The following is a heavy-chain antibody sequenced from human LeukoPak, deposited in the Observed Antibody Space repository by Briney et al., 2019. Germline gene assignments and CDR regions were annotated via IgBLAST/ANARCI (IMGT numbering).Heavy chain of an antibody. Sequence: SETLSLTCNVSGGSISGYHWSWIRQPPGKGLEWLGYIYYSGSSNYNPSLKSRVTISADTSKNQFSLKLSSVTAADTAVYYCARLSLYCSSSSCDNDWVYWGQGTLVTVSS. CDR2: IYYSGSS. D-gene: IGHD2-2*01. V-gene: IGHV4-59*01. CDR3: ARLSLYCSSSSCDNDWVY. J-gene: IGHJ4*02. CDR1: GGSISGYH.